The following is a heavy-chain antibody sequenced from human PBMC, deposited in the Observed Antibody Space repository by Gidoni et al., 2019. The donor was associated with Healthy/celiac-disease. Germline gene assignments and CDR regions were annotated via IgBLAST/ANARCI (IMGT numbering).Heavy chain of an antibody. D-gene: IGHD3-3*01. Sequence: QVQLQESGPGLVKPSQTLSLTCTVSGGSISSVRYYWSWIRQPAGKGLEWIGRIYTSGSTNYNPSLKRRVTISVDTSKNQFSLKLSSVTAADTAVYYCARGDDDFWSGYYGMDVWGQGTTVTVSS. J-gene: IGHJ6*02. V-gene: IGHV4-61*02. CDR3: ARGDDDFWSGYYGMDV. CDR2: IYTSGST. CDR1: GGSISSVRYY.